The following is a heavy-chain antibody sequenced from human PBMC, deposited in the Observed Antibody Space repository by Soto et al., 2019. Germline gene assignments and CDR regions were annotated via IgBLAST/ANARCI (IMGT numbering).Heavy chain of an antibody. V-gene: IGHV4-4*02. Sequence: QVQLQESGPGLVKPSGTLSLTCAVSGGSISSSNWWSWVRQPPGKGLEWIGEIYHSGSTNYNPSLRSRVTRSVDKSKTQFSLKVSSVTAADTAVYYCARVGIVVANTRGGIVNWGQGTLVTVSS. CDR3: ARVGIVVANTRGGIVN. J-gene: IGHJ4*02. CDR2: IYHSGST. D-gene: IGHD3-22*01. CDR1: GGSISSSNW.